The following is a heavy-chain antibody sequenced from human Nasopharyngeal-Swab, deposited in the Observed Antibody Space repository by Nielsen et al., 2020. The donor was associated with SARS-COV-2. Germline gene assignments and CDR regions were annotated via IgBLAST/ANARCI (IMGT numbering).Heavy chain of an antibody. CDR1: GYSFTSYW. Sequence: GGSLRLSCKGSGYSFTSYWIGWVRQMPGKGLEWMGIIYPGDSDTRYSPSFQGQVTISADKSISTAYLQWSSLKASDTAMYYCAGRVGYCSGGSCYFDYWGQGTLVTVSS. J-gene: IGHJ4*02. D-gene: IGHD2-15*01. V-gene: IGHV5-51*01. CDR3: AGRVGYCSGGSCYFDY. CDR2: IYPGDSDT.